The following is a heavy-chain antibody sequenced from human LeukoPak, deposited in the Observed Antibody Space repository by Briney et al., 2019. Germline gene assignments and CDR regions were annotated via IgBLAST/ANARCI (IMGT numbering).Heavy chain of an antibody. Sequence: GGSLRLSCAATGLSVSSNFMSWVRQAPGKGLEWVSVIYGGGSTYYAVSVKGRFTISRDTPKNTLYLQMNSLRVEDTAVYYCASWPVGWYGEDSWGQGTLVHVSS. V-gene: IGHV3-53*01. J-gene: IGHJ4*02. CDR1: GLSVSSNF. CDR3: ASWPVGWYGEDS. CDR2: IYGGGST. D-gene: IGHD6-19*01.